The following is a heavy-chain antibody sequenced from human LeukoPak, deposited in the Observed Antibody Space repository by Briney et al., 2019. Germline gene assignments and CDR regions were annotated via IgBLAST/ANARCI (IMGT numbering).Heavy chain of an antibody. V-gene: IGHV4-59*01. J-gene: IGHJ4*02. CDR1: GGSISNYY. CDR3: ARARRVAVRGIYFDF. CDR2: IYYSGST. Sequence: PSETLSLTCTVSGGSISNYYWTWIRQPPGKGLEWIGYIYYSGSTYYNPSLKSRVTISVDTSKNQFSLKISSVTAADAALYHCARARRVAVRGIYFDFWGQGALVTVSS. D-gene: IGHD3-10*02.